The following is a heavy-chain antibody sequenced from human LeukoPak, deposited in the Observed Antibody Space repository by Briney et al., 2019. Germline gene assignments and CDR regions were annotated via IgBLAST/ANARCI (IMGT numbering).Heavy chain of an antibody. CDR2: INPSGGST. J-gene: IGHJ4*02. D-gene: IGHD5-12*01. V-gene: IGHV1-46*01. CDR1: GYTFTSYY. CDR3: AREGEEDIVATIGHFDY. Sequence: GASVKVSCKASGYTFTSYYMHWVRQAPGQGLEWMGIINPSGGSTSYAQKFQGRVTMTTDTSTSTAYMELRSLRSDDTAVYYCAREGEEDIVATIGHFDYWGQGTLVTVSS.